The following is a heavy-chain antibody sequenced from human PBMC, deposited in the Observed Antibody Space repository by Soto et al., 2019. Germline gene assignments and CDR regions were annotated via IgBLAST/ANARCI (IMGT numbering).Heavy chain of an antibody. Sequence: QMQLVQSGAEVKKPGSSVKVSCKASGGTFSGYAISWVRQAPGQGLEWMGGIIPIFGTANYAQKFQGRVTITADKSTSTAYMELSSLRSEDTAVYYCARVMGYCSGGSCYSQHYYYGMDVWGQGTTVTVSS. CDR3: ARVMGYCSGGSCYSQHYYYGMDV. CDR2: IIPIFGTA. V-gene: IGHV1-69*06. J-gene: IGHJ6*02. CDR1: GGTFSGYA. D-gene: IGHD2-15*01.